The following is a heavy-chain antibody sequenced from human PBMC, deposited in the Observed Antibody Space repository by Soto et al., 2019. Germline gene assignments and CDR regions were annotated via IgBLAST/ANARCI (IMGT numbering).Heavy chain of an antibody. CDR3: AKVELYYCDYSAGSEYFQH. CDR1: GFTFSSYG. CDR2: ISGSGGST. Sequence: PGGSLRLSCAASGFTFSSYGMHWVRQAPGKGLEWVSAISGSGGSTYYADSVKGRFTISRDNSKNTLYLQMNSLRAEDTAVYYCAKVELYYCDYSAGSEYFQHWGQGTLVTVSS. J-gene: IGHJ1*01. D-gene: IGHD4-17*01. V-gene: IGHV3-23*01.